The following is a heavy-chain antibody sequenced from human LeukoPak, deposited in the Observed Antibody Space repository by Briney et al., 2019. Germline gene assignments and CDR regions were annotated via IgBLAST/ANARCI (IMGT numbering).Heavy chain of an antibody. CDR1: GYTFTGYY. CDR3: ASYCSSTSCYMEVGDY. CDR2: INPNSGGT. D-gene: IGHD2-2*02. Sequence: ASVKVSCKASGYTFTGYYMHWVRQAPGQGLEWMGWINPNSGGTNYAQKFQGRVTMTRDTSISTAHMELSRLRSDDTAVYYCASYCSSTSCYMEVGDYWGQGTLVTVSS. V-gene: IGHV1-2*02. J-gene: IGHJ4*02.